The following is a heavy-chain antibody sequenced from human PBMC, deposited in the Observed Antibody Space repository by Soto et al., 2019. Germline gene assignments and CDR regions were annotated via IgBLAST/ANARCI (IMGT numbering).Heavy chain of an antibody. Sequence: ASVKVSCKASGYTFTSYDINWVRQATGQGLEWMGWMNPNSGNTGYAQKFQGRVTMTRNTSISTAYMELSSLRSEDTAVYYCARGQKGYCSSTSCYPYYYYYMDVWGKGTTVTVSS. CDR1: GYTFTSYD. J-gene: IGHJ6*03. V-gene: IGHV1-8*01. CDR3: ARGQKGYCSSTSCYPYYYYYMDV. CDR2: MNPNSGNT. D-gene: IGHD2-2*01.